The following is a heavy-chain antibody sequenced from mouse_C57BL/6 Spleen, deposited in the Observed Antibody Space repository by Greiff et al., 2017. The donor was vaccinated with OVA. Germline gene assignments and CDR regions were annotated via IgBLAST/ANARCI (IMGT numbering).Heavy chain of an antibody. D-gene: IGHD3-2*02. J-gene: IGHJ2*01. CDR1: GYTFTSYW. CDR2: SYPGSGST. Sequence: VQLQQPGAELVKPGASVKMSCKASGYTFTSYWITWVKQRPGQGLEWIGDSYPGSGSTNYNEKFKSKATLTVDTSSSTAHMQLSSLTSEDSSVYYCATAQATYYFDYWGQGTTLTVSS. CDR3: ATAQATYYFDY. V-gene: IGHV1-55*01.